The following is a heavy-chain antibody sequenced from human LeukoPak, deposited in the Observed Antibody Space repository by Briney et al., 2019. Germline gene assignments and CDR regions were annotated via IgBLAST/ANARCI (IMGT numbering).Heavy chain of an antibody. D-gene: IGHD3-10*01. J-gene: IGHJ4*02. Sequence: ASVKVSCKVSGYTLTELSMHWVRQAPGKGLEWMVGFDPEDGETIYAQKFQGRVTMTEDTSTDTAYMELSSLRSEDTAVYYCATVGFLVGGSGSYYHFDYWGQGTLVTVSS. CDR1: GYTLTELS. V-gene: IGHV1-24*01. CDR2: FDPEDGET. CDR3: ATVGFLVGGSGSYYHFDY.